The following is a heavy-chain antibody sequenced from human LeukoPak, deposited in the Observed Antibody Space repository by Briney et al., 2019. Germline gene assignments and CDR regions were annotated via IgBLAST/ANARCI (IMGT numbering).Heavy chain of an antibody. CDR2: LYHGGST. J-gene: IGHJ4*02. V-gene: IGHV3-66*01. CDR1: GFTFSSYA. Sequence: GGSLRLSCAASGFTFSSYAMSWVRQAPGKGLEWVSILYHGGSTYYADSVKGRFSISRDTSKNTLYLQMNSLRVEDTAVYYCATRRFGELTYWGQGTLVTVSS. CDR3: ATRRFGELTY. D-gene: IGHD3-10*01.